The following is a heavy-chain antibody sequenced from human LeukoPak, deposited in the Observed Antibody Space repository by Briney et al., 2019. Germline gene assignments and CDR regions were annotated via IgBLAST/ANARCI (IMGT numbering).Heavy chain of an antibody. D-gene: IGHD1-26*01. CDR3: ARDGISGSYYAEYFQH. CDR2: IYYSGST. Sequence: SQTLSLTCTVSGGSISDGGFYWSWIRQHPEKGLEWIGYIYYSGSTNYNPSLKSRVTISVDTSKNQFSLKLSSVTAADTAVYYCARDGISGSYYAEYFQHWGQGTLVTVSS. V-gene: IGHV4-31*03. J-gene: IGHJ1*01. CDR1: GGSISDGGFY.